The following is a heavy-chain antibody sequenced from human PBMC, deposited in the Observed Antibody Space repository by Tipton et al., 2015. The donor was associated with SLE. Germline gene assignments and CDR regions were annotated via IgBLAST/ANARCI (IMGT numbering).Heavy chain of an antibody. D-gene: IGHD3-16*01. CDR2: IKKDGSEK. CDR3: ASSRGEIYFDY. Sequence: SLRLSCAASGFTFSNYWMSWVRQAPGKGLEWVANIKKDGSEKYYVDSMKGRFTISRDNARDSLYLQMNSLRPEDTAVYYCASSRGEIYFDYWGRGILVTVSS. J-gene: IGHJ4*02. V-gene: IGHV3-7*01. CDR1: GFTFSNYW.